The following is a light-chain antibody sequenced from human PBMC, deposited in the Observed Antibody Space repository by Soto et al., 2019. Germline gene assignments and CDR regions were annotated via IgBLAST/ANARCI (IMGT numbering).Light chain of an antibody. CDR3: QQRSNWPYT. Sequence: EIVLTQSPATLSLSPGERATLSCRASQSVSSYVAWYQQKPGQAPRLLIYDASNRATGIPARFSGSESGTDFALTMGSLEPEDFAVYYCQQRSNWPYTFGQGTKLEIK. V-gene: IGKV3-11*01. CDR1: QSVSSY. J-gene: IGKJ2*01. CDR2: DAS.